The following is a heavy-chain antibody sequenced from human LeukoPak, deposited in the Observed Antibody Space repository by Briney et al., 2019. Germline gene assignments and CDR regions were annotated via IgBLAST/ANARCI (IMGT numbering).Heavy chain of an antibody. D-gene: IGHD3-10*01. V-gene: IGHV3-30-3*01. J-gene: IGHJ4*02. CDR2: ISYDGSNK. CDR3: ARDRGITMVRGVIRDPYFDY. CDR1: GFTFSSYA. Sequence: PGGPLRLFCAASGFTFSSYAMHWVRQAPGKGLEWVAVISYDGSNKYYADSVKGRFTISRDNSKNTLYLQMNSLRAEDTAVYYCARDRGITMVRGVIRDPYFDYWGQGTLVTVSS.